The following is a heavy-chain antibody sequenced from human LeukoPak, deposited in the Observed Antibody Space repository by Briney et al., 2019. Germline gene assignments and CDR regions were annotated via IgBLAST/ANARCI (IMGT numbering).Heavy chain of an antibody. CDR2: ISSSGSTI. Sequence: GGSLRLSCAASGFTFSDYYMSWICQAPGKGLEWVSYISSSGSTIYYADSVKGRFTISRDNAKNSLYLQMNSLRAEDTAVYYCARSPGYSSSWYEAFDIWGQGTMVTVSS. J-gene: IGHJ3*02. CDR1: GFTFSDYY. V-gene: IGHV3-11*04. CDR3: ARSPGYSSSWYEAFDI. D-gene: IGHD6-13*01.